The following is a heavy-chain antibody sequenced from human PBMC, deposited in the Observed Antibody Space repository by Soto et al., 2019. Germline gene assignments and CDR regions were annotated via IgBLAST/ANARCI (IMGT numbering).Heavy chain of an antibody. CDR3: GAARGGGGY. V-gene: IGHV3-53*01. CDR2: IYSGGYT. Sequence: EVQLVESGGGLIQPGGSLRLSCAVSGFTVSNNYMSWVRQAPGKGLEGVSVIYSGGYTAYGDSVKGRFTISRDNSKNTLNPQMNSRGAGDPSVYYCGAARGGGGYWGQGTLVTVSS. D-gene: IGHD3-10*01. CDR1: GFTVSNNY. J-gene: IGHJ4*02.